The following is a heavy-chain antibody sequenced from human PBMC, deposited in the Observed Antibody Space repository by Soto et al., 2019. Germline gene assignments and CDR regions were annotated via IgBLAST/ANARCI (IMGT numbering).Heavy chain of an antibody. CDR2: INSDGSIT. Sequence: GSLRLSCAASGFTFSSYRMHWVRQVPEKGLVWVSRINSDGSITNYADAVKGRFTISRDNVKNTLYLQMNSLRAEDTAVYYCVRYPRSVGGSYRPDYWGQGTLVTVSS. CDR3: VRYPRSVGGSYRPDY. CDR1: GFTFSSYR. D-gene: IGHD3-16*02. V-gene: IGHV3-74*01. J-gene: IGHJ4*02.